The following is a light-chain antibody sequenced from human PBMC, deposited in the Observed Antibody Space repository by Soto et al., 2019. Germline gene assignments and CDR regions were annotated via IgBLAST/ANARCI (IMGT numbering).Light chain of an antibody. Sequence: QSVLTQPASVSGSPGQSITISCTGTSSDVGGYKHVSWYQHHPGKAPKLMIYEVSNRPSGVSNRFSGSKSGYTASLTISGLQAEAEADYSCNAQRSSGTRVFGTGTKVTV. CDR2: EVS. V-gene: IGLV2-14*01. CDR1: SSDVGGYKH. J-gene: IGLJ1*01. CDR3: NAQRSSGTRV.